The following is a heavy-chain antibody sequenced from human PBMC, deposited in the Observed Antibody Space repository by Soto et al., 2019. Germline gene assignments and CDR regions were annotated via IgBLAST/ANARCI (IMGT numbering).Heavy chain of an antibody. CDR2: ISAYNGNT. D-gene: IGHD3-22*01. CDR1: GYTFTSYG. Sequence: ASGKVSCNASGYTFTSYGISWVRQAPGQGLEWMGWISAYNGNTNYAQKLQGRVTMTTDTSTSTAYMELRSLRSDDTAVYYCARVRPYYYDSSGYYYGSSYWGQGTPVTVS. V-gene: IGHV1-18*01. CDR3: ARVRPYYYDSSGYYYGSSY. J-gene: IGHJ4*02.